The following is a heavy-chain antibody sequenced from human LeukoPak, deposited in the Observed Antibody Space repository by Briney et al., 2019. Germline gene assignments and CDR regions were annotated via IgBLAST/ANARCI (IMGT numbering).Heavy chain of an antibody. J-gene: IGHJ4*02. CDR1: GDTFASYT. Sequence: ASVKVSCKASGDTFASYTFSWVRQAPGHGLEWMGRIIPLLGVANYAQKFQDRVTIFAEKSTSTVYMQLSSLRSEDTAIYYCARDDADSAYAAGDFWGQGTLVTVSS. CDR3: ARDDADSAYAAGDF. D-gene: IGHD5-12*01. V-gene: IGHV1-69*04. CDR2: IIPLLGVA.